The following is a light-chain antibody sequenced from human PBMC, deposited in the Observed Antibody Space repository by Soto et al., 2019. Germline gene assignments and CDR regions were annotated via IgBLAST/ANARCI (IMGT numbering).Light chain of an antibody. J-gene: IGLJ1*01. CDR1: SSDVGGYNY. CDR3: SSYAGSNNFV. CDR2: EVS. Sequence: QSALTQPPSASGSPGQSVTISCTGTSSDVGGYNYVSWYHQHPGKAPKLMIYEVSKRPSRVPDRCSGSKSGNTDSLTVSGLQAEDEADYYCSSYAGSNNFVFGTGTKVTVL. V-gene: IGLV2-8*01.